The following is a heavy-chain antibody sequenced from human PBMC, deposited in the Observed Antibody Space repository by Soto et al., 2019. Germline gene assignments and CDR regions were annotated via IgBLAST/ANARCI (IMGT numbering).Heavy chain of an antibody. Sequence: SETLSLTCTVSGGFVNSDTHSWSWIRQTPGKRLEWIGFIYSGGSTKNPSLRSRVTMSVDTSKNQFSLKLRSVIVADTAVYHCARFVRSCSATTCSTRADVWGQGIAVTVSS. CDR2: IYSGGST. CDR1: GGFVNSDTHS. V-gene: IGHV4-61*01. CDR3: ARFVRSCSATTCSTRADV. D-gene: IGHD2-2*01. J-gene: IGHJ6*02.